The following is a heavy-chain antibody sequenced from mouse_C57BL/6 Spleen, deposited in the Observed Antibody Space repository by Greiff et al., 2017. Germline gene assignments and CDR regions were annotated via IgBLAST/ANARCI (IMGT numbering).Heavy chain of an antibody. V-gene: IGHV1-80*01. J-gene: IGHJ1*03. CDR1: GYAFSSYW. CDR3: ARGKLPHWYFDV. CDR2: IYPGDGDT. D-gene: IGHD2-1*01. Sequence: VQLQQSGAELVKPGASVKISCKASGYAFSSYWMNWVKQRPGKGLEWIGQIYPGDGDTNYNGKFKGKATLTADKSSSTAYMQLSSLTSEDSAVYFCARGKLPHWYFDVWGTGTTVTVSS.